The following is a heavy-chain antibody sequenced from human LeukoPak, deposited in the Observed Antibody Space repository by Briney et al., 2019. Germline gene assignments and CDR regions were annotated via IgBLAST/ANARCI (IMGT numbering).Heavy chain of an antibody. D-gene: IGHD5-12*01. CDR3: SKDTRQYSRYVRSPDY. V-gene: IGHV3-23*01. J-gene: IGHJ4*02. CDR2: MSAAGAST. Sequence: PGGSLRLSCAASGFTFSSYGMRWVRQAQGKGLEGVSGMSAAGASTHYPYSVKGRFTISTDNSKNTLYLQMNSLRTEDTAVYYCSKDTRQYSRYVRSPDYWGQGTLVTVSS. CDR1: GFTFSSYG.